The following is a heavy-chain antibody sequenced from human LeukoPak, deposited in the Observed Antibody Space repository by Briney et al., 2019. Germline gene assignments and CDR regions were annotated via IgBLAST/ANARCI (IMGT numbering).Heavy chain of an antibody. Sequence: SETLSLTCTVSGGSISPYYWSWLRQPPGKGLEWIGCIYYSGSTNYNPSLKSRVTISVDTSKNQFSLKLSSVTAADTAVYYCARGGFGSSSWYFEVDPWGQGTLVTVSS. CDR1: GGSISPYY. V-gene: IGHV4-59*01. D-gene: IGHD6-13*01. CDR3: ARGGFGSSSWYFEVDP. CDR2: IYYSGST. J-gene: IGHJ5*02.